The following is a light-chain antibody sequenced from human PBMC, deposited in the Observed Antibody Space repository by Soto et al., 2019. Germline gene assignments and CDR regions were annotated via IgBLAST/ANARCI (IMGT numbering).Light chain of an antibody. CDR2: DVS. V-gene: IGLV2-14*01. Sequence: QSALTQPASVSGSPGQSITISCTGTSSDVGGYNYVSWHQQHPGKAPKLTIYDVSSRPSGVSNRFSASKSGNTASLTTSGLQAEDEADYYCTSYTSSGTYVFGTGTKLTVL. J-gene: IGLJ1*01. CDR1: SSDVGGYNY. CDR3: TSYTSSGTYV.